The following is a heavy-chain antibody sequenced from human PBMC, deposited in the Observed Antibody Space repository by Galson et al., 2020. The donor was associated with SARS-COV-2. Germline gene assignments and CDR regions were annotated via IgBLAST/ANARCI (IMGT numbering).Heavy chain of an antibody. J-gene: IGHJ4*02. V-gene: IGHV7-4-1*02. D-gene: IGHD3-3*01. CDR3: ARGGITIFGVVIIHDSEFDY. Sequence: ASVKVSCKASGYTFTSYAMNWVRQAPGQGLEWMGWINTNTGNPTYAQGFTGRFVFSLDTSVSTAYLQISSLKAEDTAVYYCARGGITIFGVVIIHDSEFDYWGQGTLVTVSS. CDR2: INTNTGNP. CDR1: GYTFTSYA.